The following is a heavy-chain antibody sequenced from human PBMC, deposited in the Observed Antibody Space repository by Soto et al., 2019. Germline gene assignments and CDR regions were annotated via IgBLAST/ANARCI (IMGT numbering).Heavy chain of an antibody. Sequence: QVQLQESGPGLVKPSDTLSLTCDVSGYSISSGNCWAWIRQPPGKGLEWIGHIYYDGSTYYNPSLKSRVTMSVDTSKNQFSLRLGSVTAVDTAVYYCARRIINYQGLDCWGQGTLVTVSS. V-gene: IGHV4-28*01. CDR1: GYSISSGNC. CDR2: IYYDGST. J-gene: IGHJ4*02. CDR3: ARRIINYQGLDC. D-gene: IGHD2-2*01.